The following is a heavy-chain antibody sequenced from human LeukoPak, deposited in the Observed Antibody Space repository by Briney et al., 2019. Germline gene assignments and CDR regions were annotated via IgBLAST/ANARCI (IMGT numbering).Heavy chain of an antibody. CDR3: AKSNGYGLIDI. CDR1: GGSISSYS. J-gene: IGHJ3*02. Sequence: SETLSLTCTVSGGSISSYSWSWIRQPAGKGLEWIGRISTSGSTNYNPSLKGRVTISLDTSKNQFSLKLNSVTAADTAVYYCAKSNGYGLIDIWGQGTMVTVSS. V-gene: IGHV4-4*07. D-gene: IGHD3-22*01. CDR2: ISTSGST.